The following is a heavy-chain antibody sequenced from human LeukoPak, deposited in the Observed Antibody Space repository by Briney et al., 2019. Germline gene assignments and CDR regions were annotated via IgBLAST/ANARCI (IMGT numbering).Heavy chain of an antibody. CDR1: GYSFTSYW. J-gene: IGHJ4*02. Sequence: GEPLKISCKGSGYSFTSYWIGWVRQMPGKGLEWMGIIYPGDSDTRYSPSFQGQVTISADKSISPAYLQWSSLKASDTAMYYCARRYCSGGSCYSIDNWGQGTLVTVSS. CDR3: ARRYCSGGSCYSIDN. CDR2: IYPGDSDT. D-gene: IGHD2-15*01. V-gene: IGHV5-51*01.